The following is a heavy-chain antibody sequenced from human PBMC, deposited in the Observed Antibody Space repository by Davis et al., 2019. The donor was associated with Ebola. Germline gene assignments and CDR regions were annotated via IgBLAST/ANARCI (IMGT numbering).Heavy chain of an antibody. CDR3: ARPVETATIGGPFQH. CDR1: GYSFTSYW. D-gene: IGHD5-24*01. J-gene: IGHJ1*01. Sequence: GESLKISCKGSGYSFTSYWIGWVRQMPGKGLEWMGIIYPGDSDTRYSPSFQGQVTISADKSISTAYLQWSSLKASDTAMYYCARPVETATIGGPFQHWGQGTLVTVSS. CDR2: IYPGDSDT. V-gene: IGHV5-51*01.